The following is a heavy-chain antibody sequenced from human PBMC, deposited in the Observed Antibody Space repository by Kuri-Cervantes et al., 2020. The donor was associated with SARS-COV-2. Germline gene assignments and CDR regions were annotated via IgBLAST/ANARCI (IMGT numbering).Heavy chain of an antibody. Sequence: RGSLRLSCAASGFTFSSYGMHWVRQAPGKGLEWVAFIRYDGSNKYYADSVKGRFTISRDNSKNTLYLQMNSLRAEDTAVYYCAKDGLRVVEEWLPFDYWGQGTLVTVSS. V-gene: IGHV3-30*02. D-gene: IGHD3-3*01. CDR2: IRYDGSNK. CDR1: GFTFSSYG. CDR3: AKDGLRVVEEWLPFDY. J-gene: IGHJ4*02.